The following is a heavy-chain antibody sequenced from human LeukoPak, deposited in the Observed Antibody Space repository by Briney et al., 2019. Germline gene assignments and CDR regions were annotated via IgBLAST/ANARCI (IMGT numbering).Heavy chain of an antibody. CDR1: GYTFTSYD. CDR3: ATEQGAAGTSRFVDY. Sequence: ASVKVSCKASGYTFTSYDINWVRQAPGQGLEWMGGIIPIFGTANYAQKFQGRVTITADESTSTAYMELSSLRSEDSAVYYCATEQGAAGTSRFVDYWGQGTLVTVSS. CDR2: IIPIFGTA. J-gene: IGHJ4*02. D-gene: IGHD6-13*01. V-gene: IGHV1-69*13.